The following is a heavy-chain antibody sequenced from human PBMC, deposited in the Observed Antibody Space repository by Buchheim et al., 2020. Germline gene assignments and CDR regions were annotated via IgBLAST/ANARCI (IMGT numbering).Heavy chain of an antibody. J-gene: IGHJ4*02. CDR3: TTDRITMVREELDYFDY. CDR2: IKSKTDGGTT. V-gene: IGHV3-15*01. CDR1: GFTFSNAW. Sequence: EVQLVESGGGLVKPGGSLRLSCAASGFTFSNAWMSWVRQAPGKGLEWVGRIKSKTDGGTTDYAAPVKGRFTIARDDSKKTLYLQMNSLKPEDTAVYYCTTDRITMVREELDYFDYWGQGTL. D-gene: IGHD3-10*01.